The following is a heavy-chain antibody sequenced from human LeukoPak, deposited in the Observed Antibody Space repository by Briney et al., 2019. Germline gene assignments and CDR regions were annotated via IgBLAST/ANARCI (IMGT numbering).Heavy chain of an antibody. Sequence: HPGGSLRLSCAASGFTFSSYAMNWVRQGPGKGLEWVSAISHTGGSINYADSVGGRFSTSRDNSKNTLFLEMNSLRADDTAVYYCAKDMGNGYNHLGYYDVWGRGTLVTVSS. CDR3: AKDMGNGYNHLGYYDV. CDR2: ISHTGGSI. J-gene: IGHJ2*01. CDR1: GFTFSSYA. D-gene: IGHD5-12*01. V-gene: IGHV3-23*01.